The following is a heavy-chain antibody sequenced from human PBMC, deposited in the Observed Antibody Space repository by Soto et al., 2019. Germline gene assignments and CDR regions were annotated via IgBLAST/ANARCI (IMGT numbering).Heavy chain of an antibody. V-gene: IGHV3-30*03. D-gene: IGHD3-10*01. CDR3: APWFGAFDY. CDR2: ISYDGSNK. J-gene: IGHJ4*02. CDR1: GFTFSSYG. Sequence: QVQLVESGGGVVQPGRSLRLSCAASGFTFSSYGMHWVRQAPGKGLEWVAVISYDGSNKYYADSMKGRFTIARDNSKNTLYLQMNSLGAEDAAVHYCAPWFGAFDYWGQGTLVTVSS.